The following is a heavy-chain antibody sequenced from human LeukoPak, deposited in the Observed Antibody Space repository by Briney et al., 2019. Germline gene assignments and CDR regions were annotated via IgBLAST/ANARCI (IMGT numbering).Heavy chain of an antibody. CDR1: GGSISSSSYY. Sequence: SETLSLTCTVSGGSISSSSYYSGWLRQPPGKGLAWFGSIYYSGSTYYNQSLKSRVTISVDTSKNQFSLKLSSVTAADTAVYYCARSLTSSSWTVDYWGQGTLVTVSS. V-gene: IGHV4-39*07. D-gene: IGHD6-13*01. CDR2: IYYSGST. J-gene: IGHJ4*02. CDR3: ARSLTSSSWTVDY.